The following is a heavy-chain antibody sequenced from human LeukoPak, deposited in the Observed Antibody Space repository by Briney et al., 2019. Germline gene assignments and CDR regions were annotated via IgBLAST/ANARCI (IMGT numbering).Heavy chain of an antibody. CDR3: ARLGYYDFWSALWWFDP. V-gene: IGHV1-69*13. CDR1: GGTFSSYA. J-gene: IGHJ5*02. CDR2: IIPIFGTA. D-gene: IGHD3-3*01. Sequence: ASVKVSCKASGGTFSSYAISWVRQAPGQGLEWMGGIIPIFGTANYAQKFQGRVTITADESTSTAYMELSSLRPEDTAVYYCARLGYYDFWSALWWFDPWGQGTLVTVSS.